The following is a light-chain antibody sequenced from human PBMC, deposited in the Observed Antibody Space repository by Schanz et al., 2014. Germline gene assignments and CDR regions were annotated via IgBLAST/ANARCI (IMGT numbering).Light chain of an antibody. CDR3: QQSNNWPLT. V-gene: IGKV3-11*01. Sequence: EIVMTQSPATLSVSPGERATLSCRASQSVSSNLAWYQQKPGQAPRLLIYGASNRATGIPARFSGSGSGTDFTLTISSLEPEDFAVYYCQQSNNWPLTFGQGTRLEIK. J-gene: IGKJ5*01. CDR1: QSVSSN. CDR2: GAS.